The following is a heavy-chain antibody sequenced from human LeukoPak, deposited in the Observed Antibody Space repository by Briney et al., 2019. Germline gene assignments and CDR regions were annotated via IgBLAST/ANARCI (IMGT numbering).Heavy chain of an antibody. V-gene: IGHV4-30-4*01. CDR2: IYYSGST. CDR3: ARLSYDFWSGHRMYAFDI. J-gene: IGHJ3*02. CDR1: GGSFSSDDYY. D-gene: IGHD3-3*01. Sequence: SETLSLTCTVSGGSFSSDDYYWSWIRQPPGKGLEWIGYIYYSGSTYYNPSLKSRITISVDTSKSQFSLKLSSVTAADTAVYYCARLSYDFWSGHRMYAFDIWGQGTMVTVSS.